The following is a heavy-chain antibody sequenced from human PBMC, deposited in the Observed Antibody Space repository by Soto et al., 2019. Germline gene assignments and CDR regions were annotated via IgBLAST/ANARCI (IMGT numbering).Heavy chain of an antibody. J-gene: IGHJ4*02. Sequence: SVKVSCKASGGTFSNYAISWVRQAPGQGLEWMGGIIPMFATTNFAQKFQDRVTITADESTSTAYMELRSLRSDDTAVYYCERDPGYDILTGDFDYWGQGTLVTVSS. CDR3: ERDPGYDILTGDFDY. CDR2: IIPMFATT. CDR1: GGTFSNYA. D-gene: IGHD3-9*01. V-gene: IGHV1-69*13.